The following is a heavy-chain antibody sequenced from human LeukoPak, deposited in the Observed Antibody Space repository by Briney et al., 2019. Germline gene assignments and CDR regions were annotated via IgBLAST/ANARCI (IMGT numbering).Heavy chain of an antibody. CDR2: IAYGGSNI. D-gene: IGHD6-6*01. CDR3: AKTPRYIAARQSHFDY. V-gene: IGHV3-30*18. Sequence: GGSLRLSCAASGFTFSTYGMHWVRQAPGKGLEWVAVIAYGGSNIHYADSVKGRFTISRDNSKKTLYLQMNSLRAEDTAVYYCAKTPRYIAARQSHFDYWGQGTLVTVSS. CDR1: GFTFSTYG. J-gene: IGHJ4*02.